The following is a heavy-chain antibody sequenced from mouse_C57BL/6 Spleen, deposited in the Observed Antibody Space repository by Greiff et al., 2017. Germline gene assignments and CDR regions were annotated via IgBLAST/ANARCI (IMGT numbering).Heavy chain of an antibody. V-gene: IGHV5-16*01. Sequence: EVHLVESEGGLVQPGSSMKLSCTASGFTFSDYYMAWVRQVPEKGLEWVANINYDGSSTYYLDSLKSRFIISRDNAKNILYLQMSSLKSEDTATYYCARDRCYYDAMDYWGQGTSVTVSS. CDR1: GFTFSDYY. J-gene: IGHJ4*01. CDR2: INYDGSST. CDR3: ARDRCYYDAMDY. D-gene: IGHD2-12*01.